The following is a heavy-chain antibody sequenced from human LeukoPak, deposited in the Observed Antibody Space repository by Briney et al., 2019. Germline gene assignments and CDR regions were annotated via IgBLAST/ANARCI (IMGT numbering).Heavy chain of an antibody. Sequence: PSETLCLTCTVTGGSISNYYWSWIRQSPGKGLEWIGSIYHSGSTYYNPSLKSRVTISVDTSKNQFSLKVRSVTAADTAVYYCARCYISFVTAIEDYHYYMDIWGKGTTVTVSS. J-gene: IGHJ6*03. V-gene: IGHV4-59*08. D-gene: IGHD2-21*02. CDR1: GGSISNYY. CDR3: ARCYISFVTAIEDYHYYMDI. CDR2: IYHSGST.